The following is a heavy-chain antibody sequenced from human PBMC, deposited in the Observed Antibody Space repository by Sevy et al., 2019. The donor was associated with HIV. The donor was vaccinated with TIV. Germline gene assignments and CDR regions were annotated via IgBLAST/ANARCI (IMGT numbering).Heavy chain of an antibody. Sequence: GGSLRLSCAASGFTFSDYGMHWVRQAPGKGLEWVAVIWSAGSNKYYGDSVKGRFTISRDSSKNTLFLQMNSLRVDDTAVYYCAREERSGTISSFDHWGQGALVTVSS. J-gene: IGHJ4*02. CDR1: GFTFSDYG. D-gene: IGHD1-7*01. CDR2: IWSAGSNK. CDR3: AREERSGTISSFDH. V-gene: IGHV3-33*01.